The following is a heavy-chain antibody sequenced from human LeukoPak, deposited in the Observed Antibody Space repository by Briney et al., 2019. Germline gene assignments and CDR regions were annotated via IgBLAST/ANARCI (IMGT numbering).Heavy chain of an antibody. CDR1: GYTFTGYY. Sequence: ASVKVSCKASGYTFTGYYMHWVRQAPGQGLEWMGWINPNSGGTNYAQKFQGRVTMTRDTSLSTAYMELSRLRSDDTAVYYCARVNNYYDSSGYLYYFDNWGQGTLVTVSS. CDR2: INPNSGGT. J-gene: IGHJ4*02. V-gene: IGHV1-2*02. CDR3: ARVNNYYDSSGYLYYFDN. D-gene: IGHD3-22*01.